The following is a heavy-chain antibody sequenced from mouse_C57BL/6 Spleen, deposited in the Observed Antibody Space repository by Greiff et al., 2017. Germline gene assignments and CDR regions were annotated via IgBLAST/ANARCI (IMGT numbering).Heavy chain of an antibody. J-gene: IGHJ4*01. D-gene: IGHD5-1-1*01. CDR2: ISNLAYSI. CDR1: GFTFSDYG. V-gene: IGHV5-15*01. CDR3: ARHDTSYAMDY. Sequence: EVQGVESGGGLVQPGGSLKLSCAASGFTFSDYGMAWVRQAPRKGPEWVAFISNLAYSIYYADPVTGRFTISRENAKNTLYLEMSSLRSEDTAMYYCARHDTSYAMDYWGQGTSVTVSS.